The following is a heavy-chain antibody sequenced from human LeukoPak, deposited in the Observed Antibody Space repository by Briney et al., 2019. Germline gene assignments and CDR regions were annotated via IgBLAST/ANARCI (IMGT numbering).Heavy chain of an antibody. V-gene: IGHV4-59*01. CDR2: VYYSGST. J-gene: IGHJ4*02. Sequence: SETLSLTCTVSGGSISSYYWSWIRQPPGKGLEWIGYVYYSGSTNYNPSLKSRVTISVDTSKNQFSLKLISVTAADTAVYYCARDQGDYYFDYWGQGTLVTVSS. D-gene: IGHD2-21*02. CDR1: GGSISSYY. CDR3: ARDQGDYYFDY.